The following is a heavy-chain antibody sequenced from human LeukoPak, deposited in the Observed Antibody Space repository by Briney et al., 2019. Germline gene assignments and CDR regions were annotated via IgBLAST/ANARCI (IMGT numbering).Heavy chain of an antibody. CDR2: IKQDGSEK. CDR1: GFTFSSYW. D-gene: IGHD5-18*01. Sequence: GGSLRLSGAASGFTFSSYWMSWVRQAPGKGLEWVANIKQDGSEKYYVDSVKGRFTISRDNAKNSLYLQMNSLRAEDTAVYYCARGGRRSGPTAMGGDWGQGTLVTVSS. CDR3: ARGGRRSGPTAMGGD. V-gene: IGHV3-7*01. J-gene: IGHJ4*02.